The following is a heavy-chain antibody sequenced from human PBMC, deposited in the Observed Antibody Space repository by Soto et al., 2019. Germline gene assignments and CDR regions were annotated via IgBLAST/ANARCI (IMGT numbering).Heavy chain of an antibody. V-gene: IGHV3-30*18. Sequence: QVQLVESGGGVVQPGRSLRLSCAASGFTFSSYGMHWVRQAPGKGLEWVAVISYDGSNKYYADSVKGRFTISRDNSKNTLYMQMNSLRAEDTAVYYCAKGKKYYDFWSGSPGFDYWGQGTLVTVSS. CDR1: GFTFSSYG. CDR3: AKGKKYYDFWSGSPGFDY. CDR2: ISYDGSNK. J-gene: IGHJ4*02. D-gene: IGHD3-3*01.